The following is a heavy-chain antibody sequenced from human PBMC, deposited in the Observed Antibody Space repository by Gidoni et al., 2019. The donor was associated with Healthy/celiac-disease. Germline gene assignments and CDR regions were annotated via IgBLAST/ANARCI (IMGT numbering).Heavy chain of an antibody. V-gene: IGHV2-70*01. CDR3: ARIRMEGATPHAFDI. Sequence: QVTLRESGPALVKPTQTLTLTCTFSGFSLSTSGMCVSWIRQPPGKALEWLALIDWDDDKYYSTSLKTRLTISKDTSKNQVVLTMTNMDPVDTATYYCARIRMEGATPHAFDIWGQGTMVTVSS. D-gene: IGHD1-26*01. CDR2: IDWDDDK. CDR1: GFSLSTSGMC. J-gene: IGHJ3*02.